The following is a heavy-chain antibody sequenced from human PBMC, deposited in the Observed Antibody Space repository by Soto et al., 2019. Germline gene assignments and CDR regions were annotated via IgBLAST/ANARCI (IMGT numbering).Heavy chain of an antibody. CDR2: VHSSGIT. J-gene: IGHJ5*02. CDR1: GGSVSNDNFY. Sequence: PSETLSLTCTVSGGSVSNDNFYWSWIRQPPGKGLEWIGYVHSSGITNYNPSLKRRVTISVDTSRNQFSLRLSSVTAADTAVYYCARGLTMWQLPSHFDHWGQGXLVTVSS. CDR3: ARGLTMWQLPSHFDH. D-gene: IGHD3-10*02. V-gene: IGHV4-61*01.